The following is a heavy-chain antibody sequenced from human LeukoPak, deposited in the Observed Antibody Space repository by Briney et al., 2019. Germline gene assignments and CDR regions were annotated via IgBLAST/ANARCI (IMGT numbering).Heavy chain of an antibody. Sequence: GASVKVSCKVSGYTLTELSIHWVRQAPGKGLEWMGGFDRVDGETIYAQNFQGRVTMTEDTSTDTAYMELSSLRSEDTAVYYCATAMFPDETFYSPWGQGTLVTVSS. D-gene: IGHD3-10*02. CDR2: FDRVDGET. CDR1: GYTLTELS. CDR3: ATAMFPDETFYSP. J-gene: IGHJ5*02. V-gene: IGHV1-24*01.